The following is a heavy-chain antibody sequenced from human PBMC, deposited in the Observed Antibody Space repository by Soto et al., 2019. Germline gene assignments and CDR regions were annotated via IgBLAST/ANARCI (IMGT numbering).Heavy chain of an antibody. CDR2: INWKSDI. D-gene: IGHD3-16*01. CDR3: AISQDRGGRTTFIY. V-gene: IGHV3-9*01. Sequence: PGGSLSLSFPVSGFTLVAIAMHGVRKAPEKGLEWVSGINWKSDIGYADSVKGRFTISRDNAENSLYLQMNSLRAEDTALYYCAISQDRGGRTTFIYWGQGTQVTVSS. J-gene: IGHJ4*02. CDR1: GFTLVAIA.